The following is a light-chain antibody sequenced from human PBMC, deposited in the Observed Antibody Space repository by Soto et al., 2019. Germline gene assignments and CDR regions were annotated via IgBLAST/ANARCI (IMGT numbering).Light chain of an antibody. CDR3: HQYGNSPGT. J-gene: IGKJ1*01. Sequence: DILLTQSPGTLSLYPGERATLSCRASQSVISPFLAWYQQKPGQAPRLLIYAASSRAAGIPGRFSGSGSGTEFTLTISRLEPEDFAVYYCHQYGNSPGTFGQGTKVDIK. CDR2: AAS. CDR1: QSVISPF. V-gene: IGKV3-20*01.